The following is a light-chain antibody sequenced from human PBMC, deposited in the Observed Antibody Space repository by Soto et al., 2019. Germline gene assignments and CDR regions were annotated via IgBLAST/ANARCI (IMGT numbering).Light chain of an antibody. V-gene: IGLV1-40*01. Sequence: QSVLTQPPSVSGAPGQRVTISCTGSSSNIGAGYDVHWYQQLPGTAPKLLIQGNSNRPSGVPDRFSGSKSGTSASLAITGLQAGDEADYYCQSYDSSLSGWVFGGGTKLTVL. CDR1: SSNIGAGYD. CDR3: QSYDSSLSGWV. CDR2: GNS. J-gene: IGLJ3*02.